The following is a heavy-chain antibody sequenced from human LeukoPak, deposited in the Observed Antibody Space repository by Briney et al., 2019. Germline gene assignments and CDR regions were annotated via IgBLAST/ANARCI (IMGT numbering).Heavy chain of an antibody. Sequence: ASVKVSCKASGYTFTGYYMHWVRQAPGQGLEWMGWINPNSGGTNYAQKFQGRVTMTRDTSISTAYMELSRLRSDDTAVYYCARVSAQYSSSANFDYWGQGTLVTVSS. D-gene: IGHD6-6*01. CDR3: ARVSAQYSSSANFDY. J-gene: IGHJ4*02. V-gene: IGHV1-2*02. CDR1: GYTFTGYY. CDR2: INPNSGGT.